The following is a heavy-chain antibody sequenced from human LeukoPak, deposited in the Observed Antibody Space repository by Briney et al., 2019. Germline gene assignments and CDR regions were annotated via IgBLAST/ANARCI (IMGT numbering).Heavy chain of an antibody. J-gene: IGHJ6*03. Sequence: PSQTLSLTCTVSGGSISSGGYYWSWIRQHPGKGLEWIGYIYYSGSTYYNPSLKSRVTISVDTSKNQFSLKLSSVTAADTAVYYCARDYDCSGTGCYYYYYYYMDVWGKGTTVTVSS. CDR1: GGSISSGGYY. V-gene: IGHV4-31*03. D-gene: IGHD2-2*01. CDR3: ARDYDCSGTGCYYYYYYYMDV. CDR2: IYYSGST.